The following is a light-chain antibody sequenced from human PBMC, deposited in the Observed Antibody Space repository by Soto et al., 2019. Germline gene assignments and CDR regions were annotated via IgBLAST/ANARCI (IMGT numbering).Light chain of an antibody. CDR3: AAWDDSLSGVV. CDR1: ISNIGRNF. CDR2: RNN. J-gene: IGLJ2*01. V-gene: IGLV1-47*01. Sequence: QPVLTQPPSASGTPGQRVTISCSGSISNIGRNFIYWYQQLPGTAPKLLIYRNNERPSGVPDRFSGSKSGTSASLAISGLRSEDEADYHCAAWDDSLSGVVFGGGTKLTVL.